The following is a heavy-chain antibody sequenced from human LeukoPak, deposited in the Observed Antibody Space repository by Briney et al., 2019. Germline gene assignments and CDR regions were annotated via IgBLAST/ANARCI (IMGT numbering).Heavy chain of an antibody. CDR2: IKQDGSEK. J-gene: IGHJ4*02. D-gene: IGHD2-15*01. CDR3: ARDLEYCSGGSCYGIYFDY. Sequence: GGSLRLSCAASGFTFSSYAMSWVRQAPGKGLEWVANIKQDGSEKYYVDSVKGRFTISRDNAKNSLYLQMNSLRAEDTAVYYCARDLEYCSGGSCYGIYFDYWGQGTLVTVSS. V-gene: IGHV3-7*01. CDR1: GFTFSSYA.